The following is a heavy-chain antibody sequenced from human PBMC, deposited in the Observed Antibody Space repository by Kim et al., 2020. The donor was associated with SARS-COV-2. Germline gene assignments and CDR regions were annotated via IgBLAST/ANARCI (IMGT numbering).Heavy chain of an antibody. D-gene: IGHD2-21*02. V-gene: IGHV3-30*04. J-gene: IGHJ4*01. CDR3: ARDRNPEAYCGGDCYID. Sequence: GGSLRLSCAASGFTFSSYAMHWVRQAPGKGLEWVAVISYDGSNKYYADSVKGRFTISRDNSKNTLYLQMSSLRAEDTAVYYCARDRNPEAYCGGDCYID. CDR1: GFTFSSYA. CDR2: ISYDGSNK.